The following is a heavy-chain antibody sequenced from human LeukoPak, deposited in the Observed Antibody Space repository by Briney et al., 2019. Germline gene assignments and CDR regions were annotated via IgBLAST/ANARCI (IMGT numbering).Heavy chain of an antibody. Sequence: GGSLRLSCAASGFTFSSYSMNWVRQAPGKGLEWASSISSSSSYIYYADSVKGRFTISRDNAKNSLYLQMNSLRAEDTAVYYCARDLGGPLVGFDYWGQGTLVTVSS. D-gene: IGHD2-15*01. CDR1: GFTFSSYS. CDR3: ARDLGGPLVGFDY. J-gene: IGHJ4*02. V-gene: IGHV3-21*01. CDR2: ISSSSSYI.